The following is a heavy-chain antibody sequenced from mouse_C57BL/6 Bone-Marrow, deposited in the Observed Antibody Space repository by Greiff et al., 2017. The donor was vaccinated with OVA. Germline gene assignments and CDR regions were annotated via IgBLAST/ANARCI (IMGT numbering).Heavy chain of an antibody. CDR2: IDPSDSYT. J-gene: IGHJ4*01. Sequence: QVQLQQPGAELVMPGASVKLSCKASGYTFTSYWMHWVQQRPGQGLEWIGEIDPSDSYTNYNQKFKGKSTLTVDKSSSTAYMQLSSLTSEDSAVYYCARYYGSSPYYAMDYWGQGTSVTVSS. CDR3: ARYYGSSPYYAMDY. D-gene: IGHD1-1*01. CDR1: GYTFTSYW. V-gene: IGHV1-69*01.